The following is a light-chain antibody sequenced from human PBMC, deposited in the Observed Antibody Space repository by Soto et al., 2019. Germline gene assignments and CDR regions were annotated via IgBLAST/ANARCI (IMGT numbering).Light chain of an antibody. J-gene: IGKJ5*01. V-gene: IGKV3-15*01. CDR1: QSVSSN. Sequence: EIVMTQSPATLSVSPGERATLSCRASQSVSSNLAWYQHKPGQAPRLLIYGASTRATGIPARFSGSGSGTEFTLTLSSLQSEDFAVYYCQSRTFGQGTRLEIK. CDR2: GAS. CDR3: QSRT.